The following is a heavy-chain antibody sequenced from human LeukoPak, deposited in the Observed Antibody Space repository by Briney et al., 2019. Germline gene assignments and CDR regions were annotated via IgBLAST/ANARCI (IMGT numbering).Heavy chain of an antibody. V-gene: IGHV4-34*01. D-gene: IGHD6-19*01. J-gene: IGHJ4*02. CDR1: GGSFSGYY. Sequence: PSETLSLICAVYGGSFSGYYWSWIRQPPGKGLEWIGEINHSGSTNYNPSLKSRVTISVDTSKNQFSLKLSSVTAADTAVYYCARYSMAGNNYFDYWGQGTLVTVSS. CDR2: INHSGST. CDR3: ARYSMAGNNYFDY.